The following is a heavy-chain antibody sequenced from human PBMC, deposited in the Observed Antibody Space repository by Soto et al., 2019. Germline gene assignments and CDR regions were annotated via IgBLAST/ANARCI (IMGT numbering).Heavy chain of an antibody. CDR3: ARDDYKDGGDNWFDP. J-gene: IGHJ5*02. D-gene: IGHD3-16*01. Sequence: ETLSLTCTVSGGSITNYYWSWIRQPAGKGLEWIGRIYTKERTNYNLSFRNRVTMSVDTSKNQFSLKLDAVTAADTAVYYCARDDYKDGGDNWFDPWGQGTLVTVSS. V-gene: IGHV4-4*07. CDR2: IYTKERT. CDR1: GGSITNYY.